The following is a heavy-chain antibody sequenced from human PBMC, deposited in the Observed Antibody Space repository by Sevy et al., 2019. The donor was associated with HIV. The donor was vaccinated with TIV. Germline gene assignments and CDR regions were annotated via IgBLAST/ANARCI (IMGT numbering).Heavy chain of an antibody. V-gene: IGHV4-59*08. D-gene: IGHD3-16*01. J-gene: IGHJ4*03. CDR3: ARRAFLGDYFES. Sequence: SETLSLTCSVSSGSLGNYYWYWIRQTPGKGLEWLGLIYYRGNTNYNPSLKTRVTMSIDTSRNQFSLRLDSLTAADTAVYYCARRAFLGDYFESWGQGILVTVSS. CDR1: SGSLGNYY. CDR2: IYYRGNT.